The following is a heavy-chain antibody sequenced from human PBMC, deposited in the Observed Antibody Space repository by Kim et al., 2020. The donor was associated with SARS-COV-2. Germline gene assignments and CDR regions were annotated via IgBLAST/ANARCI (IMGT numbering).Heavy chain of an antibody. CDR1: GFSFSNYV. J-gene: IGHJ4*02. CDR2: IIGSGGNT. Sequence: GGSLRLSCKASGFSFSNYVMNWVRQAPGKGLEWVANIIGSGGNTYYADSVTGRFTVSRDNSENTLYLQMNGLRADDTAIYYCVKRGYTGTWPAPLWGQGILVTVSS. D-gene: IGHD2-15*01. CDR3: VKRGYTGTWPAPL. V-gene: IGHV3-23*01.